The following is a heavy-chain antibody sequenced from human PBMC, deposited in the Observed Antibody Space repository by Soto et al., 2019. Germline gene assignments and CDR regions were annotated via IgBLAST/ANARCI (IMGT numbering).Heavy chain of an antibody. D-gene: IGHD4-17*01. CDR3: ARDRADYGDYLTY. V-gene: IGHV3-48*01. CDR2: ISSSSSTI. J-gene: IGHJ4*02. Sequence: EVQLVESGGGLVQPGGSLRLSCAASGFTFSSYSMNWVRQAPGKGLEWVSYISSSSSTIYYADSVKGRFTISRDNAKNSRYLQMTSLRAEDTAVYYCARDRADYGDYLTYWGQGTLVTV. CDR1: GFTFSSYS.